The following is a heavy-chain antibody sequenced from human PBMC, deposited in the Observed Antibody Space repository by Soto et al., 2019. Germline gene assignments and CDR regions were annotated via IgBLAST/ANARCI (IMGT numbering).Heavy chain of an antibody. Sequence: SVKVSCKASGGTFSSYAISWVRQAPGQGLEWMGGIIPIFGTANYAQKFQGWVTMTRDTSTSTAYMELSRLRSDDTAVSYCARDRTHCSGDSCYSGFDYWGPGTLVTVSS. CDR1: GGTFSSYA. D-gene: IGHD2-15*01. J-gene: IGHJ4*02. CDR2: IIPIFGTA. CDR3: ARDRTHCSGDSCYSGFDY. V-gene: IGHV1-69*05.